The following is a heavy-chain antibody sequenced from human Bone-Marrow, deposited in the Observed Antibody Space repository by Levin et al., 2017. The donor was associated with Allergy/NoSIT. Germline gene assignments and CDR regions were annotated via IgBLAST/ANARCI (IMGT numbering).Heavy chain of an antibody. V-gene: IGHV4-39*02. CDR3: ARRRDDFVWESHRYFAFDI. CDR2: VYYSGST. Sequence: SETLSLTCTVSGASISTSTYYWSWIRQSPRKGLEWIGSVYYSGSTYYNPSLKSRVTMSLDTSKTFFSLELSSVTAADTAVYYCARRRDDFVWESHRYFAFDIWGQGTMVTVSS. D-gene: IGHD3-16*02. CDR1: GASISTSTYY. J-gene: IGHJ3*02.